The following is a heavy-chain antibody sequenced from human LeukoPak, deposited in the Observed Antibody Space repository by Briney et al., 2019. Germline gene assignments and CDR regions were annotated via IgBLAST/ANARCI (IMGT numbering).Heavy chain of an antibody. CDR3: ATYRQVLLPFES. CDR1: GFTIGTYE. CDR2: ISISGSTI. Sequence: GGSLRLSCAASGFTIGTYEMNWVRQAPGKGLEWVSYISISGSTIYYADSVKGRFTISRDNAKNSLYLQMNSLRAEDTAIYYCATYRQVLLPFESWGQGTLVTVSS. V-gene: IGHV3-48*03. J-gene: IGHJ4*02. D-gene: IGHD2-8*02.